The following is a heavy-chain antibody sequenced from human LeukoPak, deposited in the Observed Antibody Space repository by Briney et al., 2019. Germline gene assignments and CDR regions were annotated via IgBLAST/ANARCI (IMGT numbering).Heavy chain of an antibody. CDR1: GFTFSGYS. CDR2: ISGSSSYI. D-gene: IGHD3-22*01. J-gene: IGHJ4*02. CDR3: ARAVWDSSGHLFDY. Sequence: GGSLRLSCVASGFTFSGYSMSWVRQAPGKGLEWVSSISGSSSYIYYADSVKGRFTISRDNAKNSLYLQMNSLRAEDTAVYYCARAVWDSSGHLFDYWGQGTLVTVSS. V-gene: IGHV3-21*01.